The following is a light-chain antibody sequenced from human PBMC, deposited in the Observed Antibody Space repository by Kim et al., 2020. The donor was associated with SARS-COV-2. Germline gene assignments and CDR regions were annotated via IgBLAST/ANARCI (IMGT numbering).Light chain of an antibody. J-gene: IGLJ2*01. CDR1: SLRRYY. Sequence: VALGQTVRITCQGDSLRRYYANWNQQKPGQAPILVIYGKNKRPSGIPDRFSGASSGNTASLTITGTQAGEEADYYCNSRDSNDNVVFGGGTQLTVL. CDR3: NSRDSNDNVV. V-gene: IGLV3-19*01. CDR2: GKN.